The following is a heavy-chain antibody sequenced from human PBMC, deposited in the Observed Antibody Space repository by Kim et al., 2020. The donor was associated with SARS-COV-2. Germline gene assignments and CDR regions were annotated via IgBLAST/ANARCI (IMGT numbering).Heavy chain of an antibody. CDR2: MNPNSGNI. D-gene: IGHD2-15*01. V-gene: IGHV1-8*01. Sequence: ASVKVSCKASGYTFTSYDINWVRQATGQGLEWMGWMNPNSGNIGYAQKFQGRVTMTRNTSISTANMDLSSLRSEDTAVYHSVREWKKNFIVGVVTNYYYGMDVWGQGTTVAVSS. CDR1: GYTFTSYD. J-gene: IGHJ6*02. CDR3: VREWKKNFIVGVVTNYYYGMDV.